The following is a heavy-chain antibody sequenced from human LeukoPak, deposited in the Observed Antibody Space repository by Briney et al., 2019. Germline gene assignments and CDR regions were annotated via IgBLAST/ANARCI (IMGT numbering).Heavy chain of an antibody. CDR1: GFTVSNNY. J-gene: IGHJ3*02. CDR2: TYSDGNT. Sequence: GGSLRLSCAASGFTVSNNYMSWVRQVPGKGLEWVSITYSDGNTNYAVSVKGRFTISRDTSQNTLSLQMNSLRAEDTAVYYCVRKNQDFNAAFDIWGQGTMVTVSS. CDR3: VRKNQDFNAAFDI. V-gene: IGHV3-53*01. D-gene: IGHD1-14*01.